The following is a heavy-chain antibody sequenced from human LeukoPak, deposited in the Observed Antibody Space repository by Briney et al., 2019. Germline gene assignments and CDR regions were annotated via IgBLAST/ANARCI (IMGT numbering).Heavy chain of an antibody. D-gene: IGHD1-1*01. J-gene: IGHJ4*02. CDR3: ARDRAIGTWSVFAY. CDR2: IFPADSNT. CDR1: GYTFTHNW. Sequence: GESLKISCKVSGYTFTHNWIGWVRQKPGRGLEWVGVIFPADSNTSDNSSFRGQVTISVDKSIDSACLQWGRLKASDSAIYYCARDRAIGTWSVFAYWGEGSVVNVS. V-gene: IGHV5-51*01.